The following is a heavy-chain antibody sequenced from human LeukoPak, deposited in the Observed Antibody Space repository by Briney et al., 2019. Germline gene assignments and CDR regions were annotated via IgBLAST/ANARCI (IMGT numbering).Heavy chain of an antibody. D-gene: IGHD6-6*01. Sequence: SVKVSCKASGGTFSSYAISWVRQAPGQGLEWMGGITPIFGTANYAQKFQGRVTITADESTSTAYMELSSLRSEDTAVYYCARERPTIAARSSNWFDPWGQGTLVTVSS. J-gene: IGHJ5*02. V-gene: IGHV1-69*13. CDR1: GGTFSSYA. CDR2: ITPIFGTA. CDR3: ARERPTIAARSSNWFDP.